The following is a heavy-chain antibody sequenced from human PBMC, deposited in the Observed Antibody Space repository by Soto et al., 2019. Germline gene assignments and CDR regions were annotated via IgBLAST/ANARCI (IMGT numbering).Heavy chain of an antibody. D-gene: IGHD3-10*01. V-gene: IGHV4-38-2*01. Sequence: PSETLSLTCAVSGYSISSGYYWGWIRQPPGKGLEWIGSIYHSGSTYYNPSLKSRVTISVDTSKNQFSLKLSSVTAADTAVYYCARGSQYYYYGMDVWGQGTTVTVS. CDR2: IYHSGST. J-gene: IGHJ6*02. CDR3: ARGSQYYYYGMDV. CDR1: GYSISSGYY.